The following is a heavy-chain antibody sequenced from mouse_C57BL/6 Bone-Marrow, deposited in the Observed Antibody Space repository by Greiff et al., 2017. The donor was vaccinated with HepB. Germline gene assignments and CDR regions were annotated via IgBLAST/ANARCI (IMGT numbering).Heavy chain of an antibody. Sequence: EVQLMDSGGGLVQSGRSLRLSCATSGFTFSDFYMEWVRQAPGKGLEWIAASRNKANDYTTEYSASVKGRFIVSRDTSQSILYLQMNALRAEDTAIYYCARDSPSYDGYYYAMDYWGQGTTVTVSS. CDR1: GFTFSDFY. CDR3: ARDSPSYDGYYYAMDY. V-gene: IGHV7-1*01. CDR2: SRNKANDYTT. J-gene: IGHJ4*01. D-gene: IGHD2-3*01.